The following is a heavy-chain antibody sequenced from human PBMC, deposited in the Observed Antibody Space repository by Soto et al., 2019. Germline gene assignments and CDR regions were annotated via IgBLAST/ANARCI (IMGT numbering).Heavy chain of an antibody. V-gene: IGHV1-2*02. CDR3: ARAISHSSRWYCGC. CDR1: GYTFTGYY. CDR2: INPNSGGT. Sequence: ASVKVSCKASGYTFTGYYMHWVRQAPGQGLEWIGWINPNSGGTNYAQEFQGRVTMTRDSSISTEYMQLRRRRSDATAVYHWARAISHSSRWYCGCWDQGTLVAVAS. D-gene: IGHD6-19*01. J-gene: IGHJ4*02.